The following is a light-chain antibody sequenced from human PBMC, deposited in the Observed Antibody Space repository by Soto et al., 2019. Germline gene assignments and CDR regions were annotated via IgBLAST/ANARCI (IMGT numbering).Light chain of an antibody. J-gene: IGKJ1*01. V-gene: IGKV1-5*03. Sequence: DIQLTQSPSTLSTSVGDRVTISCRASQSISSWLAWYQQKPGKAPKLLIYNTSNLESGVPPRFGGSDSGTEFTITISSLQPDDFATYYCQYWSDYCWTFGQGTKVEIK. CDR3: QYWSDYCWT. CDR2: NTS. CDR1: QSISSW.